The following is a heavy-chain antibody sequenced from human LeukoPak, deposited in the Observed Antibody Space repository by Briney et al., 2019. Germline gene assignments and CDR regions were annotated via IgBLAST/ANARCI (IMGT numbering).Heavy chain of an antibody. V-gene: IGHV1-2*02. CDR1: GYTFTDYY. CDR3: AKYGDYGYAMDV. D-gene: IGHD4-17*01. CDR2: FNPYSGAS. J-gene: IGHJ6*02. Sequence: GASAKVSCMPSGYTFTDYYMHWVRQAPGQGRECVGSFNPYSGASKYAQKWQGRVTMTGDTSISTDYLKLGRVIGEDTAVYYCAKYGDYGYAMDVWGQGTTVTVSS.